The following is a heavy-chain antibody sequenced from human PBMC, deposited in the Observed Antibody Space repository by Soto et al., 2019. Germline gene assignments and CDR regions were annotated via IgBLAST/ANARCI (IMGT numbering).Heavy chain of an antibody. V-gene: IGHV1-69*13. CDR2: IIPIFGTA. Sequence: SVKVSCKASGGTFSSYAISWVRQAPGQGLEWMGGIIPIFGTANYAQKFQGRVTITADESTSTAYMELSSLRSEDTAVYYCARDKVVVVPAATDAFDIWGQGTMVTVSS. CDR1: GGTFSSYA. D-gene: IGHD2-2*01. J-gene: IGHJ3*02. CDR3: ARDKVVVVPAATDAFDI.